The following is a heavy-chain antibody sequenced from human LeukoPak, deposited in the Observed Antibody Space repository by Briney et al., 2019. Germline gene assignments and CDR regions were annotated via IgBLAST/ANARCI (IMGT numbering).Heavy chain of an antibody. CDR2: ISYDGSNK. D-gene: IGHD1-26*01. V-gene: IGHV3-30*18. Sequence: GGSLRLSCAASGFTFSSYGMHWVRQAPGKGLEWVAVISYDGSNKYYADSVKGRFTISRDNSKNTLYLQMNSLRAEDTAVYYCANPNSGSYYSPPDYWGQGTLVAVSS. CDR3: ANPNSGSYYSPPDY. CDR1: GFTFSSYG. J-gene: IGHJ4*02.